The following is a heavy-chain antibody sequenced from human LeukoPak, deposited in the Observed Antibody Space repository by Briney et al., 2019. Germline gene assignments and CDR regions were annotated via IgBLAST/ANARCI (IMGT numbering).Heavy chain of an antibody. CDR2: MNPNSGNT. CDR3: ARGSGSSSLFDY. J-gene: IGHJ4*02. V-gene: IGHV1-8*01. CDR1: GYTFTSYD. Sequence: ASVKVSCKASGYTFTSYDINWVRQATGQGLEWMGWMNPNSGNTGYAQKFQGRVTMTRNTSISTAYMELSSLRSEDTAVKYCARGSGSSSLFDYWGQGTLVTVSS. D-gene: IGHD6-6*01.